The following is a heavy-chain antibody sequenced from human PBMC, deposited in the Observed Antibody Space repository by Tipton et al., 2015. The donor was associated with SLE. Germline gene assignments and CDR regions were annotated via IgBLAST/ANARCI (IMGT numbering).Heavy chain of an antibody. J-gene: IGHJ5*02. V-gene: IGHV4-34*01. D-gene: IGHD3-10*01. Sequence: TLSLTCAVYGGSFSGYYWSWIRQPPGKGLEWIGEINHSGSTNYNPSLKSRVTISVDTSKNQFSLKLSSVTAADTAVYYCARGEGNGSGLAWGQGILVTVSS. CDR1: GGSFSGYY. CDR3: ARGEGNGSGLA. CDR2: INHSGST.